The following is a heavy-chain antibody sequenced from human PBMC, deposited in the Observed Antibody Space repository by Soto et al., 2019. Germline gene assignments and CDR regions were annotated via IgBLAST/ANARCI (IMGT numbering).Heavy chain of an antibody. V-gene: IGHV4-34*01. J-gene: IGHJ4*02. CDR2: INDSGTT. CDR1: GGSFSGYY. Sequence: ETLSLTCAVSGGSFSGYYWSWIRQPPGKGLEWIGEINDSGTTNYNPSLTGRVTVSVDTSKNRFSLRLSSVTAADTAVYFCARGPAYDGSGYLRYWGQGTLVTVSS. D-gene: IGHD3-22*01. CDR3: ARGPAYDGSGYLRY.